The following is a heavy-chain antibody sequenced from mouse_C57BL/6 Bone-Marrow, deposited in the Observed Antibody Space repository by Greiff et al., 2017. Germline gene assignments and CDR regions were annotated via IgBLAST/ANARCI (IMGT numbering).Heavy chain of an antibody. V-gene: IGHV1-82*01. CDR3: AIDDYPDY. J-gene: IGHJ2*01. D-gene: IGHD2-4*01. CDR1: GYAFSSSW. CDR2: IYPGDGDT. Sequence: VQLQQSGPELVKPGASVKISCKASGYAFSSSWMNWVKQRPGKGLEWIGRIYPGDGDTNYNGKFKGKATLTADKSSSTAYMQLSSLTSEDSAVYFCAIDDYPDYWGQGTTLTVSS.